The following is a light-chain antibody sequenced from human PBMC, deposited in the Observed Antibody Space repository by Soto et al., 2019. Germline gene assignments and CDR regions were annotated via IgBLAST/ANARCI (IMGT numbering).Light chain of an antibody. CDR1: QSVSSSY. J-gene: IGKJ1*01. CDR2: DAS. CDR3: HQRSSWPRGT. Sequence: EILLTQSLGPLSLSPGERTTLSCRASQSVSSSYLAWYQQKPGQGPRLLIYDASNRATGVSARFSGSGSGTDFTLTISSLEPEDFAVYYCHQRSSWPRGTFGQGTKVDIK. V-gene: IGKV3-11*01.